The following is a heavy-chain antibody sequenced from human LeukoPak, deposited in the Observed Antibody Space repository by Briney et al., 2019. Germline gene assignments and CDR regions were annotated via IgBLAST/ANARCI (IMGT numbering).Heavy chain of an antibody. V-gene: IGHV3-30*02. CDR1: GFTFSSYG. CDR2: IRYDGSNK. J-gene: IGHJ4*02. Sequence: GGSLRLSCAASGFTFSSYGMHWVRQAPGKGLEWVAIIRYDGSNKYYADSVKGRFTISRDNSKNTLSLQMNSLRAEDTGVYYCAKDQRPGYTSAWYLDYWGRGTLVIVSS. CDR3: AKDQRPGYTSAWYLDY. D-gene: IGHD6-19*01.